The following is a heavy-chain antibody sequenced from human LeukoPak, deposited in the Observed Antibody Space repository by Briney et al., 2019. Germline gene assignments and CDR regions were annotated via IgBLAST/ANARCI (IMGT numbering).Heavy chain of an antibody. D-gene: IGHD1-1*01. CDR1: GFTFSSFD. V-gene: IGHV3-13*01. J-gene: IGHJ6*03. CDR3: ARGPPRGKYYYMDV. CDR2: IGTASDT. Sequence: GGSLRLSCAASGFTFSSFDMHWVRQPTGQGLEWVSTIGTASDTYYPGSVEGRFTLSRDNAKNSLYLQMNSLTAGDTAVYYCARGPPRGKYYYMDVWGNGTTVTVSS.